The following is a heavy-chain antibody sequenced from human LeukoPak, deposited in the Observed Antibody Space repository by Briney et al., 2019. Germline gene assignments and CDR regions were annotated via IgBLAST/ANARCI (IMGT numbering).Heavy chain of an antibody. Sequence: PGGSLRLSCAASGFTFSSYWMHWVRQAPGKGLVWVSRINSNGSNTIYADSVRGRFTISRDNAKNTLYLQMNSLRAEDTAVYYCARVSGYALDYWGQGTLVTVSS. CDR1: GFTFSSYW. J-gene: IGHJ4*02. D-gene: IGHD5-12*01. V-gene: IGHV3-74*01. CDR3: ARVSGYALDY. CDR2: INSNGSNT.